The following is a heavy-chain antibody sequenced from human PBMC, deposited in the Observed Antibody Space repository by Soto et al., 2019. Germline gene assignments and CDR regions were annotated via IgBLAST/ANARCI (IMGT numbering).Heavy chain of an antibody. CDR1: GASISSSGNY. Sequence: QVQLQESGPGLVMPSQTLSLTCTVSGASISSSGNYWSWIRQHPGKGLEWIAYIYHSGSTTYSPSLKSRLTISIDTSKNQFSLKLSSVTAADTAVYYCARDRQIVPAADDAFDIWGQGTMVTVSS. D-gene: IGHD2-2*01. CDR3: ARDRQIVPAADDAFDI. CDR2: IYHSGST. J-gene: IGHJ3*02. V-gene: IGHV4-31*03.